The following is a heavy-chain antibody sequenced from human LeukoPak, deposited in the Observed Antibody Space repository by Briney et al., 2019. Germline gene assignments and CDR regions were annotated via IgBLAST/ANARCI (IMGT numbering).Heavy chain of an antibody. CDR1: GGAFSGYY. D-gene: IGHD3-22*01. J-gene: IGHJ6*03. CDR3: ARGRQDVTMIVVVMTAVSYYLDV. CDR2: MNPSGST. V-gene: IGHV4-34*01. Sequence: SETLSLTCAVYGGAFSGYYWTWIRQTPEKGLEWIGEMNPSGSTNYNPSLKSRVTISVDTSEYQFSLELSSVTAADTAVYYCARGRQDVTMIVVVMTAVSYYLDVWGKGTTVTVS.